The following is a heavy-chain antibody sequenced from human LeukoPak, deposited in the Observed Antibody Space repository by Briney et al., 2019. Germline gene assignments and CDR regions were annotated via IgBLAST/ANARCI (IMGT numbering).Heavy chain of an antibody. CDR2: INPNSGGT. V-gene: IGHV1-2*02. D-gene: IGHD1-1*01. CDR3: ARELTTGMYFFDY. Sequence: ASVKVSCKASGYTFTGYYIHWVRQAPGQGLEWMGWINPNSGGTHYAQKFQGRVTMTRDTSTGTVYMELGSLRSEDTAVYYCARELTTGMYFFDYWGQGTLVTVSS. CDR1: GYTFTGYY. J-gene: IGHJ4*02.